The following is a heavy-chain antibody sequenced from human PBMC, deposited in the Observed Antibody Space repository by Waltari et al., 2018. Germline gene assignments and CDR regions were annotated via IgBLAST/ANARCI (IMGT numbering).Heavy chain of an antibody. V-gene: IGHV4-38-2*02. Sequence: QVQLRESGPGLVKPSETLSLSCAVSGFSLSSGYYWGWIRQPPGKGLEWIGSIYDSGNTYYNPSLKSRVTMSIDTSKNQFSLRVNSATAADTAVYYCARDRVTGSSGAFNVWAKGQWSPSLQ. J-gene: IGHJ3*01. CDR3: ARDRVTGSSGAFNV. D-gene: IGHD6-6*01. CDR1: GFSLSSGYY. CDR2: IYDSGNT.